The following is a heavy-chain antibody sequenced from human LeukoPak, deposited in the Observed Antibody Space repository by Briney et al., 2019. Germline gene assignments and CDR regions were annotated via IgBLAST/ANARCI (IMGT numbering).Heavy chain of an antibody. CDR3: ARPSDSSGYLDGDDAFDI. CDR2: IYYSGST. D-gene: IGHD3-22*01. Sequence: SETLSLTCTVSGGSISSSSYSWGWIRQPPGKGLEWIGSIYYSGSTYYNPSLKSRVTISVDTSKNQFSLKLSSVTAADTAVYYCARPSDSSGYLDGDDAFDIWGQGTMVTVSS. J-gene: IGHJ3*02. V-gene: IGHV4-39*01. CDR1: GGSISSSSYS.